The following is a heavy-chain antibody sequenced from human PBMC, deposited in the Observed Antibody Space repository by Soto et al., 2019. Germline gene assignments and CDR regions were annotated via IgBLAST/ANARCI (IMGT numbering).Heavy chain of an antibody. Sequence: XSVKFSWKTSGYILTSYGLAWLRQTPGQRPEWLGWVGTNNANTNYAQKFQGRVTMTTDRSTTTTYMELRSLRSDDTAVYYCARELNTDSSAYYSFAYWGQGTLVTVSS. D-gene: IGHD3-22*01. V-gene: IGHV1-18*01. CDR1: GYILTSYG. CDR3: ARELNTDSSAYYSFAY. J-gene: IGHJ4*02. CDR2: VGTNNANT.